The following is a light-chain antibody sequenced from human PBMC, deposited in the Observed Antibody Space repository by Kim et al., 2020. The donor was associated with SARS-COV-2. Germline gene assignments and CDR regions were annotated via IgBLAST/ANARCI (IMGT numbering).Light chain of an antibody. CDR2: DTS. V-gene: IGKV3-15*01. Sequence: EIVMTQSPVTLSVSPGERATLSRRASQSVSSNLAWYQEKPGQAPRLLIYDTSTRATGIPARFSGSGSGTEFTLTISSLQSEDFAVYYCQQYNYRITFGQGTRLEIK. CDR1: QSVSSN. J-gene: IGKJ5*01. CDR3: QQYNYRIT.